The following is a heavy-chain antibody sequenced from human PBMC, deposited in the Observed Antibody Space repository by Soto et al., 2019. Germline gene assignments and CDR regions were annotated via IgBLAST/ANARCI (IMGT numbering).Heavy chain of an antibody. CDR1: GGTFSSYA. CDR2: IIPIFGTA. J-gene: IGHJ4*02. CDR3: AAGGGVAVGHFDS. Sequence: QVQLVQSGAEVKKPGSSVKVSCKASGGTFSSYAISWVRQAPGQGLEWMGGIIPIFGTANYAQKFQGRVTITADESRRTAYRGRRSLCAEDTAVEYSAAGGGVAVGHFDSWGQGTLVTVSS. V-gene: IGHV1-69*01. D-gene: IGHD6-19*01.